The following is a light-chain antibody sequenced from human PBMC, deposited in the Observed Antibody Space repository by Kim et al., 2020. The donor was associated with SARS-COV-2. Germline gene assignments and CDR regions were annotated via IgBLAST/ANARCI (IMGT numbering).Light chain of an antibody. V-gene: IGKV1-17*01. J-gene: IGKJ5*01. Sequence: DIQMTQAPSSLSASVGDRVTITCRASQDIGNDLGWYQQNPGRAPKRLIYGASNLQSGVPSRFSGSGSETEFTLTINSLPPEDFATYFCLQPHTYPITCGQGTRLEIK. CDR3: LQPHTYPIT. CDR1: QDIGND. CDR2: GAS.